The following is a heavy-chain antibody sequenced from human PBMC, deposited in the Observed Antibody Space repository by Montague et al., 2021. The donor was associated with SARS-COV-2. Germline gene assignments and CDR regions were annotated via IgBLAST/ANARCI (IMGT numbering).Heavy chain of an antibody. D-gene: IGHD3-10*01. V-gene: IGHV3-33*01. CDR3: ARDGSLVRGVYFNYDMDV. CDR1: GINFRTYG. CDR2: IWYDGSNK. J-gene: IGHJ6*02. Sequence: SLRLSCAASGINFRTYGMHWVRQAPGKGLEWVAVIWYDGSNKDYADSVKGLFTISRDNFQNTLYLLMNNLRADDTALYYCARDGSLVRGVYFNYDMDVWGQGT.